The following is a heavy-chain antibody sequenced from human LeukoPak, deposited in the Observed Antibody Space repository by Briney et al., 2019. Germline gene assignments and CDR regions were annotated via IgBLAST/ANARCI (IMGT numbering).Heavy chain of an antibody. V-gene: IGHV4-61*02. J-gene: IGHJ4*02. D-gene: IGHD4-17*01. CDR2: IYTSGST. Sequence: SQTLSLTCTVSGGSISSGSYYWSWIRQPAGKGLEWIGRIYTSGSTNYNPSLKSRVTISVDTSKSQFSLKLSSVTAADTAVYYCARLSTVTTSFDYWGQGTLVTVSS. CDR1: GGSISSGSYY. CDR3: ARLSTVTTSFDY.